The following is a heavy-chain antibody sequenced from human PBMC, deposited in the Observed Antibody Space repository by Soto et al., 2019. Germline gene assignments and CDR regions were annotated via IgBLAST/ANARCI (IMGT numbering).Heavy chain of an antibody. CDR1: GYSFTSHW. CDR2: IYPGDSDT. D-gene: IGHD2-21*01. V-gene: IGHV5-51*01. J-gene: IGHJ3*02. CDR3: ARGIVVVNVTNAFDI. Sequence: EVLLVQSGAEVKKPGASLKISCTGSGYSFTSHWIGWVRQMPGKGLEWMGIIYPGDSDTRYSPSFQGQVTISADKSMTTAYLQWSSLKSSDTAMYYCARGIVVVNVTNAFDIWGQGTMVTVSS.